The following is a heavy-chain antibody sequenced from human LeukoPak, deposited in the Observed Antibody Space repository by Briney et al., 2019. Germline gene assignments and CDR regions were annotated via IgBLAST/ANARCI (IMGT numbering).Heavy chain of an antibody. V-gene: IGHV3-48*03. J-gene: IGHJ6*04. CDR1: GSTFSSYE. D-gene: IGHD3-10*02. CDR3: AELGITMIGGV. Sequence: GSLRLSCAASGSTFSSYEMNWVRQAPGKGLEWVSYISSSGSTIYYADSVKGRFTISRDNAKNSLYLQMNSLRAEDTAVYYCAELGITMIGGVWGKGTTVTISS. CDR2: ISSSGSTI.